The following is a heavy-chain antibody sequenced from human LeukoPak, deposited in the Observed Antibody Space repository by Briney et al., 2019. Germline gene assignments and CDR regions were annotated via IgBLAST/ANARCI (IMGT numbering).Heavy chain of an antibody. J-gene: IGHJ4*02. Sequence: TSVKVSCKASGFTFTSSAMQWVRQARGQRLEWIGWIVVGSGNANYAQKFQERVTITKDMSTSTAYMELSSLGSEDTAVYYCAAHFDYYDSSGYNDYWGQGTLVTVSS. CDR3: AAHFDYYDSSGYNDY. CDR2: IVVGSGNA. V-gene: IGHV1-58*02. CDR1: GFTFTSSA. D-gene: IGHD3-22*01.